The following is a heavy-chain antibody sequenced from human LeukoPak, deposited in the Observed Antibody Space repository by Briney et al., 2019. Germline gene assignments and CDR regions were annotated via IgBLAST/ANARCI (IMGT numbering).Heavy chain of an antibody. D-gene: IGHD2-2*01. CDR2: IRYDGSNK. V-gene: IGHV3-30*02. CDR1: GFTFSNYG. Sequence: GGSLRLSCAASGFTFSNYGMHWVRQAPGKGLEWVAFIRYDGSNKYYADSVKGRFTISRDNSKNTLYLQMNSLRAEDTAVYYCAKDRAPAASYYYYYMDVWGKGTTVTVSS. J-gene: IGHJ6*03. CDR3: AKDRAPAASYYYYYMDV.